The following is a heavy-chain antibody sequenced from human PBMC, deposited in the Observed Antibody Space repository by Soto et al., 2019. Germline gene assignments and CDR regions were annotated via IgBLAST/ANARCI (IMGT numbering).Heavy chain of an antibody. J-gene: IGHJ4*02. CDR2: ISGTGDTT. D-gene: IGHD2-2*01. Sequence: EVQLLESGGGLVQPGGSLRLSCAASGFTFTNFAMNWVRQAPGKGLEWVSVISGTGDTTYNADSVKGRFTISRDNSMNTAFLQMNSLRAEDTAIYYCAKGYCSSTSCSFDYWGQGTLVTVSS. V-gene: IGHV3-23*01. CDR1: GFTFTNFA. CDR3: AKGYCSSTSCSFDY.